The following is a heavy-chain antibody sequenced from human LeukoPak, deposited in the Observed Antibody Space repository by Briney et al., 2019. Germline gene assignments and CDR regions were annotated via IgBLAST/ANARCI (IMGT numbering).Heavy chain of an antibody. D-gene: IGHD4/OR15-4a*01. Sequence: PGGSLRLSCAASGFTFTTYSMNWVRQAPGKGLEWVSSISSSSSYIYYADSVKGRFTISRDNSKNTLYLQMNSLRAADAAVYYCTKVSLPRDYGDPLSPGVFQHWGQGTLVTVSS. V-gene: IGHV3-21*04. CDR3: TKVSLPRDYGDPLSPGVFQH. CDR2: ISSSSSYI. CDR1: GFTFTTYS. J-gene: IGHJ1*01.